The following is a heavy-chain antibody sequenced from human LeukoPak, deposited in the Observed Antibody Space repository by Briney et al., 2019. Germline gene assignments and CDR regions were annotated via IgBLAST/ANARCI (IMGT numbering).Heavy chain of an antibody. CDR2: IFPIFGTA. V-gene: IGHV1-69*05. Sequence: GASVKVSCKASGGTFSSYAISWVRQAPGQGLEWMGGIFPIFGTANYAQKFQGRVTITTDESTSTAYMELRSLRSDDTAVYYCARAPTFRGVIIPYFDYWGQGTLVTVSS. CDR3: ARAPTFRGVIIPYFDY. D-gene: IGHD3-10*01. CDR1: GGTFSSYA. J-gene: IGHJ4*02.